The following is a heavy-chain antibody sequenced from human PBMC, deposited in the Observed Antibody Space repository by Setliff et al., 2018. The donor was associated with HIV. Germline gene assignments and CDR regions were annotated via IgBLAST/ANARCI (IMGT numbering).Heavy chain of an antibody. J-gene: IGHJ4*02. Sequence: PSETLSLTCTVSGGSISSHYWSWIRQPPGKGLEWIGSIYYSGSTNYNPSLKSRVTISVDTSKNQFSLKLSSVTAADTAVYYCARALDSGSFPRELDYWGQGTLVTVSS. CDR2: IYYSGST. V-gene: IGHV4-59*08. CDR1: GGSISSHY. D-gene: IGHD1-26*01. CDR3: ARALDSGSFPRELDY.